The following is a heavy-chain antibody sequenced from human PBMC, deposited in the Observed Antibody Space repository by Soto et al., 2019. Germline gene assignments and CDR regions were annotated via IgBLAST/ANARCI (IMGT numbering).Heavy chain of an antibody. Sequence: GGSLRLSCAAPGFTFSSYSMNWVRQAPGKGLEWVSYISSSSSTIYYADSVKGRFTISRDNAKNSLYLQMNSLRDEDTAVYYCARAPSNVIFMIVVASGAPEDYWGQGTLVTVSS. D-gene: IGHD3-22*01. V-gene: IGHV3-48*02. CDR2: ISSSSSTI. CDR3: ARAPSNVIFMIVVASGAPEDY. J-gene: IGHJ4*02. CDR1: GFTFSSYS.